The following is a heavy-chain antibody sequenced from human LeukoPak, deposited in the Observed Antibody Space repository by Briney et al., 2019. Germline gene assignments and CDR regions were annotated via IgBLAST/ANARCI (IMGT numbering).Heavy chain of an antibody. D-gene: IGHD4/OR15-4a*01. V-gene: IGHV3-30*18. CDR2: ISYDGSNK. CDR3: AKAYGYGDYFGY. Sequence: GGSLRLSCAASGFTFSSYGMHWVRQAPGKGLEWVAVISYDGSNKYYADSVKGRFTISRDNSKNTLYLQMNSLRAEDTAVYYCAKAYGYGDYFGYWGQGTLVTVSS. CDR1: GFTFSSYG. J-gene: IGHJ4*02.